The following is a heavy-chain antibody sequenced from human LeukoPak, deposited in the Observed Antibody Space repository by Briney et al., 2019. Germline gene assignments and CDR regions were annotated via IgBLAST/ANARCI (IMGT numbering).Heavy chain of an antibody. CDR2: IYYSGST. V-gene: IGHV4-30-4*01. D-gene: IGHD3-22*01. J-gene: IGHJ4*02. Sequence: SQTLSLTCTVSGGSISSGDYYWSWIRQPPGKGLEWIGYIYYSGSTYYNPSLKSRVTISVDTSKNQFSLKLSSVTAADTAVYYCAREDSSRYYPVKYWGQGTLVTVSS. CDR1: GGSISSGDYY. CDR3: AREDSSRYYPVKY.